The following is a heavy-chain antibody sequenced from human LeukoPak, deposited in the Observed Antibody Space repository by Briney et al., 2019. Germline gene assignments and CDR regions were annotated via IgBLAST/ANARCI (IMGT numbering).Heavy chain of an antibody. CDR3: ATYSSLNRREFQF. CDR1: GFTVSSNY. Sequence: TGGSLRLSCAASGFTVSSNYMSWVRQAPGKGLQWVANIKTDGSEKYYVDSVKGRFTISRDNAKNSLYLQMNSLRAEDTAVYYCATYSSLNRREFQFWGQGTLLTVSS. D-gene: IGHD3-22*01. CDR2: IKTDGSEK. J-gene: IGHJ1*01. V-gene: IGHV3-7*01.